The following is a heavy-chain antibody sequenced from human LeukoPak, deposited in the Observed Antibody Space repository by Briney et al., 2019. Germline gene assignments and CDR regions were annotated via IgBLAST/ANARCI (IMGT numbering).Heavy chain of an antibody. Sequence: GGSLRLSCAASRFTFSSYAMSWVRQAPGKGLEWVGFIRSKAYGGTTEYAASVKGRFTISRDDSKSIAYLQMNSLKTEDTAVYYCTRDLRTIFGVVPAVGMDVWGQGTTVTVSS. CDR3: TRDLRTIFGVVPAVGMDV. J-gene: IGHJ6*02. V-gene: IGHV3-49*04. D-gene: IGHD3-3*01. CDR2: IRSKAYGGTT. CDR1: RFTFSSYA.